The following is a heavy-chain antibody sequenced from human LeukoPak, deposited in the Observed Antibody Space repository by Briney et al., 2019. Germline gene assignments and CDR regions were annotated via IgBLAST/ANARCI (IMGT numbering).Heavy chain of an antibody. V-gene: IGHV1-69*06. CDR2: IIPIFGTA. D-gene: IGHD3-10*01. Sequence: ASVKVSCKASGGTFSSYAISWVRQAPGQGLEWMGGIIPIFGTANYAQKFQGRVTITADKTTSTAYMELSRLRSDDTAVYYCARGTYGSGSYYIRAFDIWGQGTMVTVSS. CDR3: ARGTYGSGSYYIRAFDI. J-gene: IGHJ3*02. CDR1: GGTFSSYA.